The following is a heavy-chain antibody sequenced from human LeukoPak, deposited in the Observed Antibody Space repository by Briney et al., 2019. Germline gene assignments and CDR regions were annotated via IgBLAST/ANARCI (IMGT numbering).Heavy chain of an antibody. CDR1: GFTFSSYW. CDR3: ARGRRIAAIDY. CDR2: INSDGSST. D-gene: IGHD6-13*01. Sequence: GGSLRLSCASSGFTFSSYWMHWVRQAPGKGLVWVSRINSDGSSTSYADSVKGRFTISRDNAKNTLYLQMNSLRAEDTAVYYCARGRRIAAIDYWGQGTLVTVSS. J-gene: IGHJ4*02. V-gene: IGHV3-74*01.